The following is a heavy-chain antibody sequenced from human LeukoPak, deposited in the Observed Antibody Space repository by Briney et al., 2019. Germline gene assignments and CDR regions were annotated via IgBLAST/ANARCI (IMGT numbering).Heavy chain of an antibody. D-gene: IGHD3-22*01. CDR2: IDWDDDK. Sequence: ESGPTLVSPTQTLTLTCTFSGFSLSTSGMCVSRIRQPPGKALEWLTRIDWDDDKYYNTSLKTRLTISKDTSKNQVVLTMTNMDPVDTATYYCARTDSNGYYSDYWGQGTLVTVSS. J-gene: IGHJ4*02. CDR1: GFSLSTSGMC. V-gene: IGHV2-70*11. CDR3: ARTDSNGYYSDY.